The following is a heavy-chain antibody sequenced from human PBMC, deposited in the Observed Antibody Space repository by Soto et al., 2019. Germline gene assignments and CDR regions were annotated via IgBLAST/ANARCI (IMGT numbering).Heavy chain of an antibody. V-gene: IGHV3-33*01. Sequence: GGSLRLSCEASGFTFNSFGMHWVRQAPGKGLEWVAMIWHDGTNKYYVDSVKGRFTISRDNSKDTLYLQMNNLRAEDTAVYYCARPTYYYDSSGPPAYWGQGTLVTVSS. CDR2: IWHDGTNK. CDR3: ARPTYYYDSSGPPAY. D-gene: IGHD3-22*01. J-gene: IGHJ4*02. CDR1: GFTFNSFG.